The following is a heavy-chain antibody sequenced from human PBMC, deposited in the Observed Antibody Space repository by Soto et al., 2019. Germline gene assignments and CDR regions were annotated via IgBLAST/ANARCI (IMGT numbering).Heavy chain of an antibody. V-gene: IGHV3-23*01. CDR2: TRSNGEHT. CDR3: AKRTGHIAVAGTFDY. D-gene: IGHD6-19*01. Sequence: GGSLRLSCAGSGFTFSNFALTWVRQAPGKGLEWVSTTRSNGEHTYYADSVKGRFTVSRDNSKNALFLDMTSLGAEDTAVYYCAKRTGHIAVAGTFDYWGQGTLVTVSS. J-gene: IGHJ4*02. CDR1: GFTFSNFA.